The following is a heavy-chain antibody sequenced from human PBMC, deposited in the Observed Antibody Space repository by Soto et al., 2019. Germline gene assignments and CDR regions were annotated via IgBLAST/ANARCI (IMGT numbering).Heavy chain of an antibody. D-gene: IGHD3-3*01. Sequence: ASVKVSCKVSGDTLSELSIHWVRQAPGKGLEWMGGFDPEQAETIYAQKFQGRVTMTEDKSTDTVYMELTGLTSDDTAVFYCTTPQPDFWSGFDHWGQGTLVTVSS. V-gene: IGHV1-24*01. CDR3: TTPQPDFWSGFDH. CDR1: GDTLSELS. CDR2: FDPEQAET. J-gene: IGHJ4*02.